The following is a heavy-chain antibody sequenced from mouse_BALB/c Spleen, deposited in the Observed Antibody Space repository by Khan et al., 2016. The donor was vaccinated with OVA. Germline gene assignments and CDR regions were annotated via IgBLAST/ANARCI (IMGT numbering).Heavy chain of an antibody. D-gene: IGHD2-3*01. CDR2: IYPGSGNT. J-gene: IGHJ2*01. V-gene: IGHV1-77*01. CDR1: GYTFTDFY. Sequence: QVQLQQSRTELARPGASVKLSCKAAGYTFTDFYINWVKQRAGQGLEWIGEIYPGSGNTYYNEKFKGKATLTADKSSSTAYMQLSRLTSEDSAVYCCARMDTTSLDCWGQGTTLTLSS. CDR3: ARMDTTSLDC.